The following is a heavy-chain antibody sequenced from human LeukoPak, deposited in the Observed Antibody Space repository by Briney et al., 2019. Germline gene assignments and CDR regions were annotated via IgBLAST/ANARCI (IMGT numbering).Heavy chain of an antibody. J-gene: IGHJ4*02. Sequence: ASVKVSCKASGYTFTSYGISWVRQAPGQGLEWMGWISAYNGNTNYAQKLQGRVTMTTDTSTSTAHMELRSLRSDDTAVYYCARSPLYSNTGYYFDYWGQGTLVTVSS. CDR1: GYTFTSYG. CDR2: ISAYNGNT. D-gene: IGHD6-13*01. V-gene: IGHV1-18*01. CDR3: ARSPLYSNTGYYFDY.